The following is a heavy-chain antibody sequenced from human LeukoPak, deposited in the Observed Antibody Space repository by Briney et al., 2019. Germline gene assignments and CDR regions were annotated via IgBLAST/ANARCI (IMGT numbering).Heavy chain of an antibody. CDR1: GDSINSLDL. Sequence: PSETLSLTCTVSGDSINSLDLWSWVRQPPGKGLEWIGEMYLSGTTHSNPSLKSRVTISVDTSKNQFSLKLNSVTAADTAVYYCARHYGPWGQGTLVTVSS. J-gene: IGHJ5*02. CDR3: ARHYGP. V-gene: IGHV4-4*02. CDR2: MYLSGTT. D-gene: IGHD3-16*01.